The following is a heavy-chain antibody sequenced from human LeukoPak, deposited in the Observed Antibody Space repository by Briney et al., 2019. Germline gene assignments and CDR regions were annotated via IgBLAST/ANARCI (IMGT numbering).Heavy chain of an antibody. CDR3: AKLRWGLGSGRYFDY. V-gene: IGHV3-30*02. CDR1: GFTFSSYG. D-gene: IGHD3-10*01. J-gene: IGHJ4*02. CDR2: IRYDGSNK. Sequence: GGSLRLSCAASGFTFSSYGMHWVRQAPGKGLEWVAFIRYDGSNKYYADSVKGRFTISRDNSKNTLYLQMNSLRAEDTAVYYCAKLRWGLGSGRYFDYWGQGTLVTVSS.